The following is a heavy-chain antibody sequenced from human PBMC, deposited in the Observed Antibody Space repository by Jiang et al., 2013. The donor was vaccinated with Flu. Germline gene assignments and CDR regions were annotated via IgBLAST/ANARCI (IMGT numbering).Heavy chain of an antibody. CDR1: GDSVSRSDVA. J-gene: IGHJ4*02. V-gene: IGHV6-1*01. CDR3: ARDLNWAFDY. Sequence: SQTLSLTCAISGDSVSRSDVAWNWIRQSPSRGLEWLGRTKLKSQWTTYYAPSMKSRMVINSDTSNNQFSMQLSSVTPEDTAVYFCARDLNWAFDYWGQGTQVTVSS. CDR2: TKLKSQWTT. D-gene: IGHD3/OR15-3a*01.